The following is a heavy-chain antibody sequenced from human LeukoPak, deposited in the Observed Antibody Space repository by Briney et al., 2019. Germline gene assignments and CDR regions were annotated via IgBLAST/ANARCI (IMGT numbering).Heavy chain of an antibody. CDR2: ISWNSGSI. J-gene: IGHJ3*02. D-gene: IGHD6-13*01. CDR3: AKGHSSSWYHDAFDI. V-gene: IGHV3-9*03. CDR1: GLTFDDYA. Sequence: GRSLRLSCAASGLTFDDYAMHWVRQAPGKGLEWVSGISWNSGSIGYADSVKGRFTISRDNAKNSLYLQMNSLRAEDMALYYCAKGHSSSWYHDAFDIWGQGTMVTVSS.